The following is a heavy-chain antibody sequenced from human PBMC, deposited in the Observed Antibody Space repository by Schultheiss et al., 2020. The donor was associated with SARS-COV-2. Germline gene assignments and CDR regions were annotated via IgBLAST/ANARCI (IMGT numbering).Heavy chain of an antibody. V-gene: IGHV4-4*08. CDR1: GGSISSYY. Sequence: SQTLSLTCTVSGGSISSYYWSWIRQPAGKGLEWIGYIYYSGSTYYNPSLKSRVTISVDTSKNQFSLKLSSVTAADTAVYYCARDSREDFDYWGQGTLVTVSS. J-gene: IGHJ4*02. CDR3: ARDSREDFDY. CDR2: IYYSGST.